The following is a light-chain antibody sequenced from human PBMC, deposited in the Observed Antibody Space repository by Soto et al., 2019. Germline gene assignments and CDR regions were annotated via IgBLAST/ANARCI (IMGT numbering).Light chain of an antibody. CDR1: NTNIGAGYD. V-gene: IGLV1-40*01. CDR3: QSYDSSLSAWKV. CDR2: ANI. Sequence: SVLTQPPSVSGAPGQRVSISCTGSNTNIGAGYDVNWYQQLPGTAPKLLIYANINRPSGVPDRFSGSKSGASAFLVITGLQAEDEADYYCQSYDSSLSAWKVFGGGTKLTVL. J-gene: IGLJ3*02.